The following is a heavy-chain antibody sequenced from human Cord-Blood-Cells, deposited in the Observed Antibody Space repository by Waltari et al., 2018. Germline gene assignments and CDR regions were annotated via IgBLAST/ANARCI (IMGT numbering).Heavy chain of an antibody. J-gene: IGHJ4*02. Sequence: QVQLVQSGAEVTKPGASVKVSCKASGYTFTGYYMHWVRQAPGQGLEWMGWINPNCGGTNYAQKFQGWVTMTRDTSISTAYMELSRLRSDDTAVYYCARASPYYDILTGYYDYWGQGTLVTVSS. D-gene: IGHD3-9*01. V-gene: IGHV1-2*04. CDR2: INPNCGGT. CDR3: ARASPYYDILTGYYDY. CDR1: GYTFTGYY.